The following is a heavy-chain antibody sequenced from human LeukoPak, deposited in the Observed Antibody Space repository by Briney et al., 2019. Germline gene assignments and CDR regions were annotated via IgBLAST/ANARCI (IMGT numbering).Heavy chain of an antibody. J-gene: IGHJ3*02. CDR2: FDPEDGET. CDR3: ATYSSSWYYAFDI. CDR1: GYTLTELS. V-gene: IGHV1-24*01. D-gene: IGHD6-13*01. Sequence: ASVKVSCKVSGYTLTELSMHWVRQAPGKGLEWMGGFDPEDGETIYAQKSQGRVTMTEDTSTDTAYMELSSLRSEDTAVYYCATYSSSWYYAFDIWGQGTMVTVSS.